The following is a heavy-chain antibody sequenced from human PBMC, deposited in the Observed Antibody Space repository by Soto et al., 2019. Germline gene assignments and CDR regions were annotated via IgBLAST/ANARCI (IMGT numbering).Heavy chain of an antibody. J-gene: IGHJ2*01. Sequence: EVQLLESAGGLVQPGGSLRLSCAGSGFTFINHAMNWVRQAPGKGLEWVSSISGGGDATFFGDSVRGRFTISRDNSKNTVTLQMNSLGVDDTAVYYCARKILGSTSRPNYWYFDLWGRGTLVTVSS. D-gene: IGHD2-2*01. CDR1: GFTFINHA. V-gene: IGHV3-23*01. CDR2: ISGGGDAT. CDR3: ARKILGSTSRPNYWYFDL.